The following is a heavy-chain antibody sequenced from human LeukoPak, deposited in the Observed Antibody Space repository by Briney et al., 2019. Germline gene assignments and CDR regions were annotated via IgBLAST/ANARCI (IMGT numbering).Heavy chain of an antibody. CDR2: INHSGST. CDR3: ARGFAAAGISAYKFDP. D-gene: IGHD6-13*01. Sequence: SETLSLTCAVYGGSFSGYYWSWIRQPPGKGLEWIGEINHSGSTNYNPSLKSRVTISVDTSKNQFSLKLSSVTAADTAVYYCARGFAAAGISAYKFDPWGQGTLVTVSS. J-gene: IGHJ5*02. V-gene: IGHV4-34*01. CDR1: GGSFSGYY.